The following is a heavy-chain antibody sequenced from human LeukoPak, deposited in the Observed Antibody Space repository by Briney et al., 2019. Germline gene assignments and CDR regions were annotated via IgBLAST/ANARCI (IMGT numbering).Heavy chain of an antibody. CDR2: ISGSGGST. J-gene: IGHJ4*02. Sequence: PGGSLRLSCAASGFTFSSYAMSWVRQAPGKGLEWVSAISGSGGSTYYADSVKGRFTISRDNSKNTLYLQMNSLRAEDTAVYYCARAQTYYDFWSGYFYFDYWGQGTLVTVSS. CDR1: GFTFSSYA. D-gene: IGHD3-3*01. CDR3: ARAQTYYDFWSGYFYFDY. V-gene: IGHV3-23*01.